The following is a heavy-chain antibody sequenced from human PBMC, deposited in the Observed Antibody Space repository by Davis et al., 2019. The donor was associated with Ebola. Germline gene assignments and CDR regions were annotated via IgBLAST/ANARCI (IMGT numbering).Heavy chain of an antibody. V-gene: IGHV3-21*01. CDR3: AREAQTTFPDYYFDY. D-gene: IGHD1-14*01. Sequence: PGGSLRLSCAASGFTFSSYSMNWVRQAPGKGLEWVSSISSSSSYIYYADSVKGRFTISRDNAKNSLYLQMNSLRAEDTAVYYCAREAQTTFPDYYFDYWGQGTLVTVSS. CDR1: GFTFSSYS. J-gene: IGHJ4*02. CDR2: ISSSSSYI.